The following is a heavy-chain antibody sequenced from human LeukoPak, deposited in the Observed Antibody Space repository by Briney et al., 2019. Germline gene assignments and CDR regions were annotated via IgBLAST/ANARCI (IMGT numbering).Heavy chain of an antibody. Sequence: ASVTVSCTASGYTFTSYGISWVRQVPGQGLEWMGWISAYNGNTNYAQKLQGRVTMTTDTSTSTAYMELRSLRSDDTAVYYCARYCSGGSCYHRVDYWGQGTLVTVSS. D-gene: IGHD2-15*01. CDR3: ARYCSGGSCYHRVDY. CDR1: GYTFTSYG. J-gene: IGHJ4*02. CDR2: ISAYNGNT. V-gene: IGHV1-18*01.